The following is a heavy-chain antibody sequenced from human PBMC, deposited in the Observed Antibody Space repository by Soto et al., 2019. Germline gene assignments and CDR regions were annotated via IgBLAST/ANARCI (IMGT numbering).Heavy chain of an antibody. V-gene: IGHV3-48*01. D-gene: IGHD3-22*01. CDR1: GFTFSSYS. CDR2: ISTSSSTT. CDR3: ARLTRGTDYNYYDSSGYYYDYFDY. Sequence: GSLRLSCAASGFTFSSYSMNWVRQAPGKGLEWVSYISTSSSTTYYADSVKGRFTISRDNAKNSLYLQMNSLRAEDTAVYYCARLTRGTDYNYYDSSGYYYDYFDYWGQGTLVTVSS. J-gene: IGHJ4*02.